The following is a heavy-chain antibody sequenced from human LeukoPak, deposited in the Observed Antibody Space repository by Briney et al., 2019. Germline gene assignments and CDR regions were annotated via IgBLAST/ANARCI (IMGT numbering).Heavy chain of an antibody. Sequence: SETLSLTCTVSGGSISSYYWSWIRQPPGKGLEWIGYIYYSGSTNYNPSLKSRVTISVDTSKNQSSLKLSSVTAADTAVYYCARDLGREVTDYWGQGTLVTVSS. D-gene: IGHD2-21*02. V-gene: IGHV4-59*01. CDR2: IYYSGST. CDR3: ARDLGREVTDY. CDR1: GGSISSYY. J-gene: IGHJ4*02.